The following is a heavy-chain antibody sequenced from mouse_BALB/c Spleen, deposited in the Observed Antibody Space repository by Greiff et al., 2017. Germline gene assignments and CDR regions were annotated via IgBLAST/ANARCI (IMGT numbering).Heavy chain of an antibody. J-gene: IGHJ3*01. D-gene: IGHD1-1*01. V-gene: IGHV1-9*01. CDR1: GYTFSSYW. Sequence: QVQLQQSGAELMKPGASVKISCKATGYTFSSYWIEWVKQRPGHGLEWIGEILPGSGSTNYNEKFKGQATFTADTSSNTAYMQLSSLTSEDSAVHYCARSMYYGSSYWFAYWGQGTLVTVSA. CDR3: ARSMYYGSSYWFAY. CDR2: ILPGSGST.